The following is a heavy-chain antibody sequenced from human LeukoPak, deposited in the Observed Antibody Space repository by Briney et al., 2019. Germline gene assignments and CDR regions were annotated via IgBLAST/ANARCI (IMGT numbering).Heavy chain of an antibody. Sequence: GGSLRLSCAASGFTFSSYAMSWVRQAPGKGLEWVSSISSSSSYIYYAESLKGRFTISRDNAKNSLYLHLNSLRAEDTAVYYCARLSSSSWYGSDFQVWGQGILVTVSS. D-gene: IGHD6-13*01. CDR3: ARLSSSSWYGSDFQV. J-gene: IGHJ1*01. V-gene: IGHV3-21*01. CDR1: GFTFSSYA. CDR2: ISSSSSYI.